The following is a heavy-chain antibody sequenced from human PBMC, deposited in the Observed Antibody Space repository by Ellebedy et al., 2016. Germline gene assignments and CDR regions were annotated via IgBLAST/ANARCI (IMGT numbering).Heavy chain of an antibody. CDR2: ISWNSGSI. V-gene: IGHV3-9*01. CDR1: GFTFDHYA. J-gene: IGHJ4*02. CDR3: AKDRGPSND. D-gene: IGHD2/OR15-2a*01. Sequence: SLKISXAASGFTFDHYAMHWVRQAPGKGLEWVSGISWNSGSIGYADSVKGRFTISRDNSKNTLYLQMNSLRAEDTAVYYCAKDRGPSNDWGQGTLVTVSS.